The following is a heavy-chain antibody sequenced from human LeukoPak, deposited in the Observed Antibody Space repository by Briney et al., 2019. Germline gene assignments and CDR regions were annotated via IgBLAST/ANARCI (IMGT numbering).Heavy chain of an antibody. Sequence: SETLSLTCTVSGGSISSYYWSWIRQPPGKGLEWIGYIYYSGSTNYNPSLKSRVTISVDTSKNQFSLKLSSVTAADTAVYYCARVPISMVRGGPTWFDPWGEGTLVTVSS. J-gene: IGHJ5*02. CDR2: IYYSGST. CDR3: ARVPISMVRGGPTWFDP. D-gene: IGHD3-10*01. V-gene: IGHV4-59*12. CDR1: GGSISSYY.